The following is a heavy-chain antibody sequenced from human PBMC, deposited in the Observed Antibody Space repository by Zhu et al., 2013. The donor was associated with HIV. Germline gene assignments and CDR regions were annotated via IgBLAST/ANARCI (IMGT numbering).Heavy chain of an antibody. J-gene: IGHJ6*02. CDR3: ETRDDTIFGVVPGGRPPRYYYYGMDV. CDR2: IIPIFGTA. V-gene: IGHV1-69*01. D-gene: IGHD3-3*01. CDR1: GGTFSSYA. Sequence: QVQLVQSGAEVKKPGSSVKVSCKASGGTFSSYAISWVRQAPGQGLEWMGGIIPIFGTANYAQKFQGRVTITADESTSTAYMELSSLRSEDTAVYYCETRDDTIFGVVPGGRPPRYYYYGMDVWGQGTTGHRLL.